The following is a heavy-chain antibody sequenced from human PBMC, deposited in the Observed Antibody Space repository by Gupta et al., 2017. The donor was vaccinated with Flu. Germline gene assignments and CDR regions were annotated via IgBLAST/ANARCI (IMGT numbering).Heavy chain of an antibody. Sequence: YGDAVKGRFSVSRDNSKNTLYLQMNSLTAEDTATYYCAKSTRTGNMYSYYHGMDVWGHGTTVSVSS. D-gene: IGHD1-1*01. CDR3: AKSTRTGNMYSYYHGMDV. J-gene: IGHJ6*02. V-gene: IGHV3-30*02.